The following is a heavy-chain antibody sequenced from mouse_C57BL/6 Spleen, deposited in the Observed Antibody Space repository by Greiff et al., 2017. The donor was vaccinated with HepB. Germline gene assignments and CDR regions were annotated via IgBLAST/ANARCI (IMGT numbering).Heavy chain of an antibody. V-gene: IGHV1-19*01. D-gene: IGHD2-4*01. CDR2: INPYNGGT. Sequence: EVKLQQSGPVLVKPGASVKMSCKASGYTFTDYYMNWVKQSHGKSLEWIGVINPYNGGTSYNQKFKGKATLTVDKSSSTAYMELNSLTSEDSAVYYCARDYYDYEDYWGQGTTLTVSS. J-gene: IGHJ2*01. CDR1: GYTFTDYY. CDR3: ARDYYDYEDY.